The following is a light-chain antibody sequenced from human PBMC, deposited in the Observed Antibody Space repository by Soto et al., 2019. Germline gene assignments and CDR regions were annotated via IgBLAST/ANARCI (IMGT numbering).Light chain of an antibody. CDR1: QSVSSN. J-gene: IGKJ1*01. V-gene: IGKV3-20*01. CDR2: GAS. CDR3: QQYGSSRWT. Sequence: EIVMTQSPATLSVSPGERATLSCRAGQSVSSNLAWYQQKPGQAPRLLIYGASSRATGIPDRFSGSGSGTDFTLTISRLEPEDFAVYYCQQYGSSRWTFGQGTKV.